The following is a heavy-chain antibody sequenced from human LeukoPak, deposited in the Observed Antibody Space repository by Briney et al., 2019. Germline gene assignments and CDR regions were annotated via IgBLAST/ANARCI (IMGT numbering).Heavy chain of an antibody. J-gene: IGHJ4*02. Sequence: ASVKVSCTASGYTFTSYAMHWVRQAPGQRLKWMGWINAGNGNTKYSQKFQGRVTITRDTSASTAYMELSSLRSEDTAVYYCARALGIELFDYWGQGTLVTVSS. CDR3: ARALGIELFDY. CDR1: GYTFTSYA. CDR2: INAGNGNT. V-gene: IGHV1-3*01. D-gene: IGHD7-27*01.